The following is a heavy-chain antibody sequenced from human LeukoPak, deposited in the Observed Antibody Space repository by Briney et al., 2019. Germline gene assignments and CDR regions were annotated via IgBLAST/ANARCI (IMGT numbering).Heavy chain of an antibody. CDR1: GGSFSGYY. J-gene: IGHJ4*02. D-gene: IGHD6-19*01. CDR2: IYTSGST. V-gene: IGHV4-4*07. Sequence: SETLSLTCTVSGGSFSGYYWSWIRQPAGKGLEWIGRIYTSGSTNYNPSLKSRVTMSVDTSKDQFSLKLSSVTAADTAVYYCARVSSAGIWDYWGQGTLVTVSS. CDR3: ARVSSAGIWDY.